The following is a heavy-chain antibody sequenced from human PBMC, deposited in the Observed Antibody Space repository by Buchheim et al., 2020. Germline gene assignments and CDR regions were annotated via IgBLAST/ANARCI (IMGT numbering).Heavy chain of an antibody. CDR3: AKRSAYGSGASSYSYMDV. D-gene: IGHD3-3*01. CDR2: VYHSGRP. J-gene: IGHJ6*03. Sequence: QVQLQESSPSLVKPSGTLSLTCSVSGASISSTHWWSWVRQSPGKGLEWIGEVYHSGRPNYSTSLKTRVIISMDKSINQFSLRLTSVTVADTGIYYCAKRSAYGSGASSYSYMDVWGKGT. CDR1: GASISSTHW. V-gene: IGHV4-4*02.